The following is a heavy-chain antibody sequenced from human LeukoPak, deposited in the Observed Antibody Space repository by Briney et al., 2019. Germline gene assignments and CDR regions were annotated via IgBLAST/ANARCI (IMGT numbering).Heavy chain of an antibody. J-gene: IGHJ4*02. CDR3: ARPDNWHDGGGDY. Sequence: GRALRLSCEASGFTFRKSGMHWVRQAPGKGLEWVAVIWYDGSSQYYADCVKGRFTISRDNSKNTLYLQMNSLRAEDTAVYYCARPDNWHDGGGDYWGQGTLGTVSS. V-gene: IGHV3-33*01. CDR2: IWYDGSSQ. D-gene: IGHD1-20*01. CDR1: GFTFRKSG.